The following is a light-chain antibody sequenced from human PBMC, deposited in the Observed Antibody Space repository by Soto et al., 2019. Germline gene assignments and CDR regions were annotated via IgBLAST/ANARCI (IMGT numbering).Light chain of an antibody. CDR3: QQYSSSPPEFT. V-gene: IGKV3-20*01. Sequence: EIVLTQSPGTLSVSPGERVTLSGRASQSVNSNYLDWYQQRPGQAPRLLIFGASYRATGIPDRFSGSGSGTDFTLTISRLEPEDFAVYYCQQYSSSPPEFTFGPGTKVDSK. J-gene: IGKJ3*01. CDR2: GAS. CDR1: QSVNSNY.